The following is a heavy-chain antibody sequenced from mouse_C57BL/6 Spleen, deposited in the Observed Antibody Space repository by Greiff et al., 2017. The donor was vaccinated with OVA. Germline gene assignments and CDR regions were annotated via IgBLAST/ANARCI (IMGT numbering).Heavy chain of an antibody. CDR2: IYPGDGDT. D-gene: IGHD2-4*01. V-gene: IGHV1-82*01. CDR3: ARSEIYYDYDVFAY. Sequence: VQLQQSGPELVKPGASVKISCKASGYAFSSSWMNWVKQRPGKGLEWIGRIYPGDGDTNYNGKFKGKATLTADKSSSTAYMQLSSLTSEDSAVYFCARSEIYYDYDVFAYWGQGTLVTVSA. CDR1: GYAFSSSW. J-gene: IGHJ3*01.